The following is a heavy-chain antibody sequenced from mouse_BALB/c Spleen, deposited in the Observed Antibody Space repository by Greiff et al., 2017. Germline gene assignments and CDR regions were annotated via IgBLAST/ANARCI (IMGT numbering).Heavy chain of an antibody. J-gene: IGHJ3*01. Sequence: QVQLKQSGPGLVAPSQSLSITCTVSGFSLTSYDISWIRQPPGKGLEWLGVIWTGGGTNYNSAFMSRLSISKDNSKSQVFLKMNSLQTDDTAIYYCVRAAYYGNYFAYWGQGTLVTVSA. D-gene: IGHD2-10*01. V-gene: IGHV2-9-2*01. CDR3: VRAAYYGNYFAY. CDR2: IWTGGGT. CDR1: GFSLTSYD.